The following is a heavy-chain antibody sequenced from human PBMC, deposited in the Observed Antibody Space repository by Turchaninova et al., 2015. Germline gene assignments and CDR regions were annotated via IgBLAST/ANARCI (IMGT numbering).Heavy chain of an antibody. Sequence: GESGAEVRKPGDCLKISCEGSGYKFTSHWIAWVRQTPGKGLEWMGLIYPGDSDTGYSPSFQGQVTMSVDKSINTTYLHWSSLKASDTAMYYCARSGGTVDYIDYWGQGTLVTVSS. CDR1: GYKFTSHW. V-gene: IGHV5-51*01. J-gene: IGHJ4*02. CDR3: ARSGGTVDYIDY. D-gene: IGHD4-23*01. CDR2: IYPGDSDT.